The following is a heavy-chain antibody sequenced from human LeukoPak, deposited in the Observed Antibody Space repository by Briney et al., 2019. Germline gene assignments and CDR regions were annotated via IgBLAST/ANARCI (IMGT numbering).Heavy chain of an antibody. D-gene: IGHD1-7*01. CDR1: GFTFRSYG. J-gene: IGHJ4*02. CDR2: ISFDGNNI. V-gene: IGHV3-30*03. CDR3: ASENFVN. Sequence: GGSLRLSCAASGFTFRSYGMHWVRQSPGKGLEWVAVISFDGNNIYYADSVKGRFTISRDNDKNSLSLQMTSLRAEDTAVYYCASENFVNWGQGTLVTVSS.